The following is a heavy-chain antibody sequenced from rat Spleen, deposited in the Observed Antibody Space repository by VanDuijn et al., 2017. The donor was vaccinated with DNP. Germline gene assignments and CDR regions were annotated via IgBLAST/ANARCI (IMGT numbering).Heavy chain of an antibody. D-gene: IGHD1-10*01. J-gene: IGHJ2*01. CDR1: GFTFSSAW. Sequence: EVQILESGGGLVRPGNSLKLSCATSGFTFSSAWLYWYRQFPEKRLEWVARIKPKSNNYATDYTESVKGRFTISRDDSKSSIYLQMNNLKEENTAIYYCAWPSTWGQGVMVTVSS. CDR2: IKPKSNNYAT. CDR3: AWPST. V-gene: IGHV6-6*01.